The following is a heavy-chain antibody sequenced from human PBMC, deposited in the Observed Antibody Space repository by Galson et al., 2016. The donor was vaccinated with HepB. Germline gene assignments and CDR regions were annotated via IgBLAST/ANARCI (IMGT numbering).Heavy chain of an antibody. CDR2: INPSSGGT. Sequence: SVKVSCKASGYTLTDYHLHWVRQAPGQGLEWMGWINPSSGGTNCVQKFQGRVTMTRDTFTSTAYMELSRLRSDDTAVYYCARDEADLGAKDVWGQGTTVIVSS. CDR3: ARDEADLGAKDV. J-gene: IGHJ6*02. V-gene: IGHV1-2*02. CDR1: GYTLTDYH.